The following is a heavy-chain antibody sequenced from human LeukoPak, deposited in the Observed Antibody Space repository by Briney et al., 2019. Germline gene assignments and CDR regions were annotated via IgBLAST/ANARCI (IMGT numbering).Heavy chain of an antibody. CDR1: GGSISSYY. Sequence: PSQTLSLTCTVSGGSISSYYWSWIRQPPGKGLEWIGYIYYSGSTNYNPSLKSRVTISVDTSKNQFSLKLSSVTAADTAVYYCASTYDSSGYYSDYYYYYGMDVWGQGTTVTVSS. V-gene: IGHV4-59*08. CDR2: IYYSGST. CDR3: ASTYDSSGYYSDYYYYYGMDV. J-gene: IGHJ6*02. D-gene: IGHD3-22*01.